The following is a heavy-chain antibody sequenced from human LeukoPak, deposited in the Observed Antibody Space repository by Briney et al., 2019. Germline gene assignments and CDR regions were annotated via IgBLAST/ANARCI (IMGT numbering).Heavy chain of an antibody. CDR2: MNPNSGNT. CDR3: AVLATVRDAFDI. D-gene: IGHD4-17*01. Sequence: GASVKVSCKASGYTFTSYDINWVRQATGQGLEWMGWMNPNSGNTGYAQKFQGRVTITRNTSISTAYMELSSLRSEDTAVYYCAVLATVRDAFDIWGQGTMVTVSS. CDR1: GYTFTSYD. J-gene: IGHJ3*02. V-gene: IGHV1-8*03.